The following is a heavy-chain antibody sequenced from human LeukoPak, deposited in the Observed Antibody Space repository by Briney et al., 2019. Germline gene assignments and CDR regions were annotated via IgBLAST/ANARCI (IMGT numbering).Heavy chain of an antibody. CDR2: INHSGST. J-gene: IGHJ6*02. CDR1: GGSFSGHY. V-gene: IGHV4-34*01. D-gene: IGHD3-22*01. Sequence: SETLSLTCAVYGGSFSGHYWSWIRQPPGKGLEWIGEINHSGSTNYNPSLKSRATISVETSKNQFSLKLSSVTAADTAVYYCARMYYYDSSGPYYYYYGMDVWGQGTTVTVSS. CDR3: ARMYYYDSSGPYYYYYGMDV.